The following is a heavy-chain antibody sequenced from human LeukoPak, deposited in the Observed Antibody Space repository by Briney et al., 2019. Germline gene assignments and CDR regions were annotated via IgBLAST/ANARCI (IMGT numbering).Heavy chain of an antibody. CDR2: INPNSGGT. CDR3: ARVGFCSGGLCPYYFDY. Sequence: ASVKVSCKASGYTFTSYYIHWVRQAPGQGLEWMGWINPNSGGTSFAQKFQGRVTMTRDTSISTAYMELSRLRSDDTAVYYCARVGFCSGGLCPYYFDYWGQGTLVTVSS. V-gene: IGHV1-2*02. D-gene: IGHD2-15*01. CDR1: GYTFTSYY. J-gene: IGHJ4*02.